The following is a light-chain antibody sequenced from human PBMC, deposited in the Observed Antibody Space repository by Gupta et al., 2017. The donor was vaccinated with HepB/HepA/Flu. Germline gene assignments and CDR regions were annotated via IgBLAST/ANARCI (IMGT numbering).Light chain of an antibody. Sequence: EIVFTQSPGTLSLSPGERATLSCRASQSVTSSYLAWYQQKPGQAPRLLIYGASSRATGIPDRFSGSGSGTDFTLTISRLEPEDFAVYYCQQDGSSLFTFGRGTKVDIK. CDR2: GAS. V-gene: IGKV3-20*01. CDR3: QQDGSSLFT. CDR1: QSVTSSY. J-gene: IGKJ3*01.